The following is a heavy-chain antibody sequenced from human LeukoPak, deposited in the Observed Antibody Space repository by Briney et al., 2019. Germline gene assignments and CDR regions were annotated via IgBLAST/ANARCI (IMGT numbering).Heavy chain of an antibody. Sequence: SETLSLTCAVSGGSISSGDYYWSWIRQPPGKGLEWIGYIYYSGSTYYNPSLKSRVTISVDTSKNQFSLKLSSVTAADTAVYYCARDLLADDMDVWGKGTTVTVSS. CDR3: ARDLLADDMDV. V-gene: IGHV4-30-4*08. J-gene: IGHJ6*03. CDR2: IYYSGST. CDR1: GGSISSGDYY.